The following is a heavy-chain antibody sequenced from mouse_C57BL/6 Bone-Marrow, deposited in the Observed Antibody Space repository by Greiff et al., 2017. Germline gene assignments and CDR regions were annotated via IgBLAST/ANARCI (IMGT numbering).Heavy chain of an antibody. CDR3: ARGWLLRDIDY. D-gene: IGHD2-3*01. CDR2: INPSNGGT. J-gene: IGHJ2*01. V-gene: IGHV1-53*01. Sequence: VQLQQPGTELVKPGASVKLSCKASGYTFTSYWMLWVKQRPGQGLEWIGNINPSNGGTNYNEKFKSKATLTVDKSSSTAYMQLSSRTSEDSAVYYWARGWLLRDIDYWGQGTTLTVAA. CDR1: GYTFTSYW.